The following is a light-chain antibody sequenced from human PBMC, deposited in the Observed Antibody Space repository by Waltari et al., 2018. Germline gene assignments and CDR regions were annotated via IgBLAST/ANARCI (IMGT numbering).Light chain of an antibody. CDR1: DSDVGAYDF. Sequence: QSALTQPASVSGSPGQSITISCSGTDSDVGAYDFVSWYQHHPGKAPPLIIYEVSKRPSGSSNRFSAAKSGNTASLTISGLQAEYEADYYCSSYTTSSAPGVFGTGTRVTVL. CDR3: SSYTTSSAPGV. CDR2: EVS. J-gene: IGLJ1*01. V-gene: IGLV2-14*01.